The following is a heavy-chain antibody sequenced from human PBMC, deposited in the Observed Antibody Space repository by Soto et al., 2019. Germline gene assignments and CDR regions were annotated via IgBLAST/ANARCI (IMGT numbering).Heavy chain of an antibody. V-gene: IGHV4-59*01. CDR2: IYYSGST. CDR3: ARVEYYDFWSGYYGPGWFDP. D-gene: IGHD3-3*01. CDR1: GGSISSYY. J-gene: IGHJ5*02. Sequence: SLTCTVSGGSISSYYWSWIRQPPGKGLEWIGYIYYSGSTNYNPSLKSRVTISVDTSKNQFSLKLSSVTAADTAVYYCARVEYYDFWSGYYGPGWFDPWGQGTLVTVSS.